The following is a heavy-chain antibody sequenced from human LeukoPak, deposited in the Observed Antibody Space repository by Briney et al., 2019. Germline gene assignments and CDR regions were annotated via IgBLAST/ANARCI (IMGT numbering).Heavy chain of an antibody. CDR2: FDPEDGET. D-gene: IGHD5-18*01. CDR1: GYTLTELS. V-gene: IGHV1-24*01. CDR3: ATEGPERGYSYGYYFDY. Sequence: ASVKVSCKASGYTLTELSMHWVRQAPGKGLEWMGGFDPEDGETIYAQKFQGRVTMTEDTSTDTAYMELSSLRSEDTAVYYCATEGPERGYSYGYYFDYWGQGTLVTVSS. J-gene: IGHJ4*02.